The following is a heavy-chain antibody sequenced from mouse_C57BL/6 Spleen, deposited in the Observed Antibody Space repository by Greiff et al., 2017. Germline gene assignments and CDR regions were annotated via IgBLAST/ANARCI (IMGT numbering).Heavy chain of an antibody. D-gene: IGHD1-1*02. V-gene: IGHV1-19*01. CDR3: ARGWDWYFDV. CDR2: INPYNGGT. CDR1: GYTFTDYY. Sequence: VQLQQSGPVLVKPGASVKMSCKASGYTFTDYYMNWVKQSHGKSLEWIGVINPYNGGTSYNQKFKGKATLTVDKSSSTAYMELNSLTSEDSAVYYGARGWDWYFDVWGTGTTVTVSS. J-gene: IGHJ1*03.